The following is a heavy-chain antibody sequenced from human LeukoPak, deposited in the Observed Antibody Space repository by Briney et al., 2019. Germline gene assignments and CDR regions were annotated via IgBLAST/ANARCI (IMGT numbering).Heavy chain of an antibody. CDR3: ASGVVPAAPLEPFDY. CDR1: GYTFTGYY. J-gene: IGHJ4*02. D-gene: IGHD2-2*01. V-gene: IGHV1-2*02. CDR2: INPNSGGT. Sequence: SVKVSCKASGYTFTGYYMHWVRQAPGQGLEWMGWINPNSGGTNYAQKFQGRVTMTRDTSISTAYMELSRLRSDDTAVYYCASGVVPAAPLEPFDYWGQGTLVTVSS.